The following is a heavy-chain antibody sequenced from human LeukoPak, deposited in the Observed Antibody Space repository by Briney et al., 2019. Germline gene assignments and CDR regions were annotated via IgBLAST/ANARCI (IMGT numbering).Heavy chain of an antibody. V-gene: IGHV4-34*01. CDR3: ARVENDSSGYYYVY. D-gene: IGHD3-22*01. Sequence: SETLSLTCAVYGGSFSGYYWSWIRQPPGKGLEWIGEINHSGSTNYNPSLKSRVTISVDTSKNQFSLKLSSVTAADTAVYYCARVENDSSGYYYVYWGQGTLVTVSS. CDR1: GGSFSGYY. CDR2: INHSGST. J-gene: IGHJ4*02.